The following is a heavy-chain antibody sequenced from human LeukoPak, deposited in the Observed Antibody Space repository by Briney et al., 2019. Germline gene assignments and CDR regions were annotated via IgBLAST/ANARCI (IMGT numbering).Heavy chain of an antibody. CDR1: GGSFSGYY. CDR3: ARGRYCSGGSCYGRRANYYYYYYMDV. Sequence: SETLSLTCAVYGGSFSGYYWSWIRQPPGKGLEWIGEINHSGSTNYNPSLKSRVTISVDTSKNQFSLKLSSVTAADTAVYYCARGRYCSGGSCYGRRANYYYYYYMDVWGKGTTVTVSS. D-gene: IGHD2-15*01. V-gene: IGHV4-34*01. J-gene: IGHJ6*03. CDR2: INHSGST.